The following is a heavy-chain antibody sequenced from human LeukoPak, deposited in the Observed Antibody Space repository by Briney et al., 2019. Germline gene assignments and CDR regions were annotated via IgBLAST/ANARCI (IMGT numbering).Heavy chain of an antibody. CDR2: ISPDGSST. CDR1: GFTFSSYW. CDR3: ARDRVGATDYFDY. D-gene: IGHD1-26*01. V-gene: IGHV3-74*01. Sequence: GGSLRLSCAASGFTFSSYWMLWVRQTPGQGLVWVSRISPDGSSTSYADSVKGRFTISRDNAKNSLYLQMDSLRAEDTAVYYCARDRVGATDYFDYWGQGTLVTVSS. J-gene: IGHJ4*02.